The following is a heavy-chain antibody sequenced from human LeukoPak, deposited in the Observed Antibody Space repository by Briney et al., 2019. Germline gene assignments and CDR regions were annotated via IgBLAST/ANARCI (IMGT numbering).Heavy chain of an antibody. Sequence: SETLSLTCTVSGGSISIYYWNWIRQPAGKGLEWIGRIFTSGITNYNPSLKSRVTMSVDTSKNQFSLKLSSVTAADTAVYYCARAERQNYYGSGSYGDWFDPWGQGTLVTVSS. CDR3: ARAERQNYYGSGSYGDWFDP. D-gene: IGHD3-10*01. CDR2: IFTSGIT. J-gene: IGHJ5*02. V-gene: IGHV4-4*07. CDR1: GGSISIYY.